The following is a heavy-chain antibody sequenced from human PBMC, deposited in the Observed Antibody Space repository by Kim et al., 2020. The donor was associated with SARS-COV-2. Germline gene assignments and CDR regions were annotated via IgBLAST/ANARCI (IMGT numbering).Heavy chain of an antibody. CDR1: GGSFSGYY. CDR2: INHSGST. J-gene: IGHJ4*02. Sequence: SETLSLTCAVYGGSFSGYYWSWIRQPPGKGLEWIGEINHSGSTNYNPSLKSRVTISVDTSKNQFSLKLSSVTAADTAVYYCARVGDAYSSSWPSPPPFDYWGQGTLVTVSS. D-gene: IGHD6-13*01. V-gene: IGHV4-34*01. CDR3: ARVGDAYSSSWPSPPPFDY.